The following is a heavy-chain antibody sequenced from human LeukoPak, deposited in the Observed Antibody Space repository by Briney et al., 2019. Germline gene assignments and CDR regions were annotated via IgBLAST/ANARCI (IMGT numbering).Heavy chain of an antibody. J-gene: IGHJ4*02. V-gene: IGHV4-34*01. CDR3: ASQRDGVYDSSGYYPSYPFDY. Sequence: SETLSLTCAVYGGSFSGYYWSWIRQPPGKGLEWIGEINHSGSTNYNPSLKSRVTISVDTSKNQFSLKLSSVTAADTAVYYCASQRDGVYDSSGYYPSYPFDYWGQGTLVTVSS. CDR1: GGSFSGYY. D-gene: IGHD3-22*01. CDR2: INHSGST.